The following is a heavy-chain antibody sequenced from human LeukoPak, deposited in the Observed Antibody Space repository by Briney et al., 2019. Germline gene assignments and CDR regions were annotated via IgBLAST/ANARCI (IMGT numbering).Heavy chain of an antibody. CDR3: ARSRTSNRYFDF. CDR1: GFPLSSYS. Sequence: PGGSLRLSCAASGFPLSSYSMNWVRQAPGKGREWVSYINSGSTTIYSADSVKGRFTISRDNAKNSLFLQMNSLRAEDTAVYYCARSRTSNRYFDFWGRGTLVTVSS. D-gene: IGHD2-8*01. CDR2: INSGSTTI. J-gene: IGHJ2*01. V-gene: IGHV3-48*01.